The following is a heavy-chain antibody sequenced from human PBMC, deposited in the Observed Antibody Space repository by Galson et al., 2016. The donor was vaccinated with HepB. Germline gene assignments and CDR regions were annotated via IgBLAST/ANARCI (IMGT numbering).Heavy chain of an antibody. CDR3: ASQHLSYYYGMDV. CDR2: IYHSGST. J-gene: IGHJ6*02. CDR1: GFTVSSNY. V-gene: IGHV4-4*02. D-gene: IGHD6-13*01. Sequence: SLRLSCAASGFTVSSNYMSWVRQPPGKGLEWIGEIYHSGSTHYNPSLKSRVTISVDKSKNHFYLELSSVTAADTAVYYCASQHLSYYYGMDVWGQGTTVTVSS.